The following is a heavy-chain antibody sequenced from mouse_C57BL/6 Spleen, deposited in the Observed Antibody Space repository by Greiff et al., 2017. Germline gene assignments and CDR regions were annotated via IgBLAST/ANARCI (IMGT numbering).Heavy chain of an antibody. CDR2: INPYNGGT. J-gene: IGHJ2*01. V-gene: IGHV1-19*01. D-gene: IGHD4-1*01. CDR1: GYTFTDYY. Sequence: VQLQQSGPVLVKPGASVKMSCKASGYTFTDYYLNWVKQSHGKSLEWIGVINPYNGGTSYNQKFKGKATLTVDKSSSTAYMELNSLTSEDSAVYYCARRGLSGTDFDYWGQGTTRTVSS. CDR3: ARRGLSGTDFDY.